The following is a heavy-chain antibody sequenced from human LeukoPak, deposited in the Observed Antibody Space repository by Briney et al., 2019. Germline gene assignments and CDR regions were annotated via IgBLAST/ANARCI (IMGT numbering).Heavy chain of an antibody. CDR2: IYYNGST. V-gene: IGHV4-30-4*01. CDR3: ARCAVVVVAATGPYDAFDI. Sequence: PSETLSLTCTVSGGSISSGDYYWSWIRQPPGKGLEWIGYIYYNGSTYYSPSLKSRVTISVDTSKNQFSLKLSSVTAADTAVYYCARCAVVVVAATGPYDAFDIWGQGTMVTVSS. CDR1: GGSISSGDYY. J-gene: IGHJ3*02. D-gene: IGHD2-15*01.